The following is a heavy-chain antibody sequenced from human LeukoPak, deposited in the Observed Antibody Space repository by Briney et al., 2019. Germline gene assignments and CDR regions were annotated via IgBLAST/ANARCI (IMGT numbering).Heavy chain of an antibody. J-gene: IGHJ6*03. CDR3: AKDKWLRGYYYYYMDV. Sequence: GGSLRLSCAASGFTFDDYNMHWVRQAPGKGLEWVSLTTWNGDSTYYADSVEGRFTISRDNSKNSLYLQINSLRTEDTALYYCAKDKWLRGYYYYYMDVWGKGTTVTVSS. CDR2: TTWNGDST. V-gene: IGHV3-43*01. D-gene: IGHD5-12*01. CDR1: GFTFDDYN.